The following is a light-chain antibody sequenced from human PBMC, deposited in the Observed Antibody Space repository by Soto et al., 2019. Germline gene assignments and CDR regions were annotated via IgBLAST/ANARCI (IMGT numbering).Light chain of an antibody. J-gene: IGKJ4*01. CDR2: KTS. V-gene: IGKV1-5*03. CDR1: QGVSVY. Sequence: IQMIQSPSTLSASVGDTVTITCRASQGVSVYLAWYQHKPGKAPKVLIHKTSTLESGVPSRFSGSGSGTEFTLTISDLEPDDFAVYYCQQYSGSFLTFGGGTKV. CDR3: QQYSGSFLT.